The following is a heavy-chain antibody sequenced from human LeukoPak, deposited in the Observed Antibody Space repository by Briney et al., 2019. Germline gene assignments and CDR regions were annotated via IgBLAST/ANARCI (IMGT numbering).Heavy chain of an antibody. Sequence: PSETLSLTCTVSGGSISSSSYYWGWIRQPPGKGLEWIGSIYYSGSTYYNPSLKSRVTISVDTSKNQFSLKLSSVTAADTAVYYCARGNGGYEKETFDYWGQGTLVTVSS. D-gene: IGHD5-12*01. CDR2: IYYSGST. V-gene: IGHV4-39*07. CDR3: ARGNGGYEKETFDY. CDR1: GGSISSSSYY. J-gene: IGHJ4*02.